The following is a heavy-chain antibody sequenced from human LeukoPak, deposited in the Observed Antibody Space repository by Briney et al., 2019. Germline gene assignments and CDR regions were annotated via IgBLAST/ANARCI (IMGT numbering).Heavy chain of an antibody. CDR2: ISAYTGAT. Sequence: ASVKVSCKAYGYTFTGYSFNWVRQAPGQGLEWMGWISAYTGATDYAQKLQGRLTMTTDTSTSTAYMEVRSLRSDDTAVYYCARNQPDSRGWYRGGDRWGQGTQVTVSS. CDR1: GYTFTGYS. J-gene: IGHJ5*02. CDR3: ARNQPDSRGWYRGGDR. V-gene: IGHV1-18*01. D-gene: IGHD6-19*01.